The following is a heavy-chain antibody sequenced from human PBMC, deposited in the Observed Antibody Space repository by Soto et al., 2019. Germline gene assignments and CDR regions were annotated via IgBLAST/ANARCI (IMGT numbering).Heavy chain of an antibody. CDR2: IYYSGST. J-gene: IGHJ4*02. Sequence: SETLSLTCTVSGGSISSGDYYWSWIRQPPGKGLEWIGYIYYSGSTYYNPSLKSRVTISVDTSKNQFSLKLSSVTAADTAVYYCARVRWHVATSWDYFDYWGQGTLVTVSS. CDR1: GGSISSGDYY. D-gene: IGHD5-12*01. V-gene: IGHV4-30-4*01. CDR3: ARVRWHVATSWDYFDY.